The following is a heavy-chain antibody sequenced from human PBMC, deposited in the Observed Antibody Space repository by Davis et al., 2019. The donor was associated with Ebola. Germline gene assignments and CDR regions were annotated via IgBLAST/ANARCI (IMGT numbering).Heavy chain of an antibody. J-gene: IGHJ4*02. CDR2: VNPAGGGT. CDR3: ARVRGDLQFPFDL. D-gene: IGHD3-10*01. Sequence: KSSTYSFTDSYVHWVRPAPGQGLEWLGVVNPAGGGTRYPQKFQGRVTMTRDTSTTTAYIHLTSLTSDDTAVYYCARVRGDLQFPFDLWGQGTLVTVSS. V-gene: IGHV1-46*01. CDR1: TYSFTDSY.